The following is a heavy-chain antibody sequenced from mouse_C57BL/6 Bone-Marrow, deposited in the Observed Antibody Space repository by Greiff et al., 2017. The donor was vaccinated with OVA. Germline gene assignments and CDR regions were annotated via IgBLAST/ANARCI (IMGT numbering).Heavy chain of an antibody. Sequence: QVQLKQSGPELVKPGASVKISCKASGYAFSSSWMNWVKQRPGKGLEWIGRIYPGDGDTNYNGKFKGKATLTADKSSSTAYMQLSSLTSEDSAVYFCARVRDYYGSSYGYWYFDVWGTGTTVTVSS. D-gene: IGHD1-1*01. CDR3: ARVRDYYGSSYGYWYFDV. J-gene: IGHJ1*03. CDR2: IYPGDGDT. V-gene: IGHV1-82*01. CDR1: GYAFSSSW.